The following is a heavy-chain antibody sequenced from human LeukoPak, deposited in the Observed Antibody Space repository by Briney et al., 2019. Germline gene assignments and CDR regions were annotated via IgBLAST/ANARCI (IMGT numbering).Heavy chain of an antibody. CDR2: IYYSGST. V-gene: IGHV4-4*02. J-gene: IGHJ4*02. CDR3: ARVSGYDWESFYDY. Sequence: SETLSLTCVVSGGSISSTNWWSWVRQPPGKGLDWIGEIYYSGSTNYNPSLKSRVTISVDTSKNQFSLKLSSVTAADTAMYYCARVSGYDWESFYDYWGQGSLVTVSS. D-gene: IGHD5-12*01. CDR1: GGSISSTNW.